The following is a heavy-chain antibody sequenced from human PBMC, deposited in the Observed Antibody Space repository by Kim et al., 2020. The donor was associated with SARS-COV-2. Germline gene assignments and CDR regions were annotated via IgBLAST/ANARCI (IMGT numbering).Heavy chain of an antibody. J-gene: IGHJ4*02. CDR3: ARDMGFAYFDY. D-gene: IGHD1-26*01. V-gene: IGHV4-59*02. CDR2: ISDTGDT. CDR1: GASVRDYF. Sequence: SETLSLTCTVSGASVRDYFWTWIRQSPGKGLEWIGRISDTGDTTYNPSLNPSLKSRVTMSVDTSENQFSLKMNSLTPADTAVYYCARDMGFAYFDYWGQGALVTVSS.